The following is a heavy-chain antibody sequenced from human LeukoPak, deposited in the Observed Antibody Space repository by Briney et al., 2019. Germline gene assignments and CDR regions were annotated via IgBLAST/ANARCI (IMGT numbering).Heavy chain of an antibody. Sequence: ASVKVSCKASGYTFTSYGVSWVRQAPGQGLEWMGWISAYNGNTNYAQKLQGRVTMTTDTSTSTAYMELRSLRSDDTAVYYCARESTGGAAASYYMDVWGKGTTVAVSS. CDR1: GYTFTSYG. D-gene: IGHD2-8*02. V-gene: IGHV1-18*01. J-gene: IGHJ6*03. CDR3: ARESTGGAAASYYMDV. CDR2: ISAYNGNT.